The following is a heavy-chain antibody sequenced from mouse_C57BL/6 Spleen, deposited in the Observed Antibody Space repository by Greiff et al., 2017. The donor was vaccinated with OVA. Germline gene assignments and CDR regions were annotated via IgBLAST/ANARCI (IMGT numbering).Heavy chain of an antibody. D-gene: IGHD1-1*01. J-gene: IGHJ2*01. CDR2: INPNNGGT. Sequence: EVQRVESGPELVKPGASVKIPCKASGYTFTDYNMDWVKQSHGKSLEWIGDINPNNGGTIYNQKFKGKATLTVDKSSSTAYMELRSLTSEDTAVYYCARRLRSYFDYWGQGTTLTVSS. CDR1: GYTFTDYN. CDR3: ARRLRSYFDY. V-gene: IGHV1-18*01.